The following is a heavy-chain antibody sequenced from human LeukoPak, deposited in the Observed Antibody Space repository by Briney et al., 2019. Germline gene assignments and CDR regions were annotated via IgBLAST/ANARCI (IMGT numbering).Heavy chain of an antibody. V-gene: IGHV4-34*01. J-gene: IGHJ4*02. CDR2: INHSGST. CDR1: GGSFSGYY. CDR3: AAWQNRLFDY. Sequence: SETLSLTCAVYGGSFSGYYWSWIRQPPGKGLEWIGEINHSGSTNYNPSLKSRVTMSIDTSKNQISLKLSSVTAADTAVYYCAAWQNRLFDYWGQGTLVTVSS. D-gene: IGHD2/OR15-2a*01.